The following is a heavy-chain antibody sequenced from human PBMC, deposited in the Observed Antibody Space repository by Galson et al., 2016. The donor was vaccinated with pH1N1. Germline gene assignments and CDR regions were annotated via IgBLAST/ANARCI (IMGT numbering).Heavy chain of an antibody. CDR2: ISSNDDH. CDR3: THNCWEQQYGVGFDR. J-gene: IGHJ5*02. D-gene: IGHD1-26*01. V-gene: IGHV2-5*01. Sequence: PALVKPTQTLTLTCTFSGFSLTTPGVGVGWIRQPPGKALEWLGIISSNDDHHYSPSLNNRVTITKDTSRNQVVLTMTNMDPVDKGTYFCTHNCWEQQYGVGFDRWGQGILVTVSS. CDR1: GFSLTTPGVG.